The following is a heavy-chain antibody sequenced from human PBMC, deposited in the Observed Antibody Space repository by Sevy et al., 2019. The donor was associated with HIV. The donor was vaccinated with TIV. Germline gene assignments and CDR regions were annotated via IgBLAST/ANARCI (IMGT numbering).Heavy chain of an antibody. CDR1: GFTFSNYF. V-gene: IGHV3-21*01. CDR2: ISSGSSYI. D-gene: IGHD3-10*01. CDR3: ARGDCYGSLYYFDY. Sequence: GGSLRLSCAASGFTFSNYFINWVRQAPGKGLEWVSSISSGSSYIFYADSVKGRFTISRDNAKNSLYLHMNSLRAEDTAVYYCARGDCYGSLYYFDYWGPRTLVTVSS. J-gene: IGHJ4*02.